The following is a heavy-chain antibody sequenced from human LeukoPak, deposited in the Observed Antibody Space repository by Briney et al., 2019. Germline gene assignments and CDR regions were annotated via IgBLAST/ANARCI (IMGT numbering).Heavy chain of an antibody. D-gene: IGHD3-10*01. CDR2: IGGGGAGT. V-gene: IGHV3-23*01. Sequence: GGSLRLSCAVSRFTLSTYAMTWVRQAPGKGLEWVSTIGGGGAGTYYADSVKGRFTISRDNSKNTLYLQMNSLRAEDTAVYYCAKVPHYYYGSGSYQFDYWGQGTLVAVSS. CDR1: RFTLSTYA. J-gene: IGHJ4*02. CDR3: AKVPHYYYGSGSYQFDY.